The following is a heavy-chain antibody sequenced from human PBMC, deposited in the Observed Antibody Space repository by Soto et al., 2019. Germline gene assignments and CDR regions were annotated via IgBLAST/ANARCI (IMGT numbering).Heavy chain of an antibody. J-gene: IGHJ6*02. V-gene: IGHV1-8*01. CDR2: MNAKSGDT. D-gene: IGHD3-16*01. CDR1: GYTFSDFD. Sequence: GASVKVSCKASGYTFSDFDINWLRQAAGHGPEWMGWMNAKSGDTFSAQRLQGKFNMTWDTSLSTAYMEVGSLTSDDAAIYYCARGNPFNYAGFDVWGQGTTVTVSS. CDR3: ARGNPFNYAGFDV.